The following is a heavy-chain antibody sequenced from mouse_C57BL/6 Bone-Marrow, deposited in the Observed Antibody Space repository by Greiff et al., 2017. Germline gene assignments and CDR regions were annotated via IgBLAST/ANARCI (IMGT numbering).Heavy chain of an antibody. D-gene: IGHD4-1*01. Sequence: DVHLVESGPGLVKPSQSLSLTCSVTGYSITSGYYWNWIRQFPGNKLEWMGYISYDGSNNYNPSLKNRISITRDTSKNQFFLKLNSVTTEDTATYYCAKLGRLYYFDYWGQGTTLTVSS. CDR3: AKLGRLYYFDY. CDR1: GYSITSGYY. V-gene: IGHV3-6*01. CDR2: ISYDGSN. J-gene: IGHJ2*01.